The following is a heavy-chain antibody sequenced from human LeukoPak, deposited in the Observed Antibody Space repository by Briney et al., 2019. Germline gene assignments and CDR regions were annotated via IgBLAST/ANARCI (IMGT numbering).Heavy chain of an antibody. J-gene: IGHJ4*02. CDR3: ARSLVRGVIRY. CDR1: GGSISSYY. D-gene: IGHD3-10*01. Sequence: PSETLSLTCTVSGGSISSYYWSWIRQPPGKGLEWIGYIYYSGSTNYNPSLKSRVTISVDTSKNQFSLKLSSVTAADTAVYYCARSLVRGVIRYWGQGTLVTVSS. V-gene: IGHV4-59*01. CDR2: IYYSGST.